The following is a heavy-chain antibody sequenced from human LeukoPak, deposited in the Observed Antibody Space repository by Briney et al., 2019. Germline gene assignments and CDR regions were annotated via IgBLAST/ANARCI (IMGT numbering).Heavy chain of an antibody. CDR1: GGSFSGYY. CDR3: ARADILTGYYPGDWFDH. V-gene: IGHV4-34*01. J-gene: IGHJ5*02. D-gene: IGHD3-9*01. Sequence: SETLSLTCAVYGGSFSGYYWSWIRQPPGKGLEWVGEISHSGSTNYNPSLKRRVTISVDTSKNQFSLKLSSVTAADTAVYYCARADILTGYYPGDWFDHWGQGTLVTVSS. CDR2: ISHSGST.